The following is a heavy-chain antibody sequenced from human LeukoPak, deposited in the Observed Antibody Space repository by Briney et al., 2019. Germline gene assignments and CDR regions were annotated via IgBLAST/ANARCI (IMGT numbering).Heavy chain of an antibody. J-gene: IGHJ4*02. Sequence: GASVKVSCKASGGTFSSYAISWVRQAPGQGLEWMGRIIPIFGTANYAQKFQGRVTITTDESTSTAYMELSSLRSEDTAVYYCAREFNDYLNYFDYWGQGTLVTVSS. CDR1: GGTFSSYA. CDR2: IIPIFGTA. V-gene: IGHV1-69*05. CDR3: AREFNDYLNYFDY. D-gene: IGHD4-11*01.